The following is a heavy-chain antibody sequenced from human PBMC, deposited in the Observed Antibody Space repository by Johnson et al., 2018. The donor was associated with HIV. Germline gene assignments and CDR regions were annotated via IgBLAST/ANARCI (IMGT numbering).Heavy chain of an antibody. V-gene: IGHV3-30*04. CDR2: ISYDGSKT. Sequence: QVQLVESGGGVVQPGRSLRLSCAASGFTFSSYAMHWVRQTPGKGLEWLAVISYDGSKTYYADSVKGRVTISRDNSKNTLYLQMNSLRAEDTAVYYCAKVNRLEQWLAGGCALDIWGPGTMVTVSS. D-gene: IGHD6-19*01. J-gene: IGHJ3*02. CDR3: AKVNRLEQWLAGGCALDI. CDR1: GFTFSSYA.